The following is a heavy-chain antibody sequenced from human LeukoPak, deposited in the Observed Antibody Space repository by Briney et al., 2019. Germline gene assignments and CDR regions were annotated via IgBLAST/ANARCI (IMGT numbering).Heavy chain of an antibody. CDR1: GYSISSGYY. CDR3: ARAQDEYSSSRL. CDR2: IYHSRST. Sequence: PSETLSLTCAVSGYSISSGYYWGWIRQPPGKGLEWIGSIYHSRSTYYNPSLKSRLTISVDTSKIQFSLKVSSVTAADTAVYYCARAQDEYSSSRLWGQGTLVTVSS. D-gene: IGHD6-13*01. J-gene: IGHJ4*02. V-gene: IGHV4-38-2*01.